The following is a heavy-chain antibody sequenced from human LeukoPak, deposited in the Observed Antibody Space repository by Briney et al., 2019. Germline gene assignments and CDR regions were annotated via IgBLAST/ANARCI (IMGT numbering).Heavy chain of an antibody. J-gene: IGHJ4*02. CDR1: GGSISDYY. Sequence: PSETLSLTCTVSGGSISDYYWSWIRQPPGKGLEWIGYISYSGNTNYNPSLKRRVTISVDMSKNQSSLKLRSVTAADTAVYYCATGMRDGYNNYYFDYWGQGTLVTVSS. CDR2: ISYSGNT. V-gene: IGHV4-59*01. CDR3: ATGMRDGYNNYYFDY. D-gene: IGHD5-24*01.